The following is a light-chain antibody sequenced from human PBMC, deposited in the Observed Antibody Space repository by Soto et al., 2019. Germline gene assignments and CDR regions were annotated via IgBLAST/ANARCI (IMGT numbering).Light chain of an antibody. J-gene: IGKJ1*01. CDR3: LQGYNSFWT. CDR2: SAS. V-gene: IGKV1-39*01. CDR1: QPIGTS. Sequence: DIQMTQSPSSLSASFGDSFAVTFRASQPIGTSLHWYQQKAGKAPRVLISSASRLQSGVSSRFSGSGSGTHFTLTISSLRPEDSASYYCLQGYNSFWTFGQGTKVDIK.